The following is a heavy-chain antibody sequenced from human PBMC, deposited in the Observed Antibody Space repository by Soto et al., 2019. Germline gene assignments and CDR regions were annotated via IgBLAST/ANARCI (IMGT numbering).Heavy chain of an antibody. J-gene: IGHJ6*02. CDR3: ARDRGNRGEIDYYDSSGLETYGMDV. Sequence: QVQLMQSGAEVKKPGASVKVSCKASGYTFTSYGISWVRQAPGQGLEWMGWISAYNGNTNYAQKLQGRVTMTTDTSTSTAYMELRSLRSDDTAVYYCARDRGNRGEIDYYDSSGLETYGMDVWGQGTTVTVSS. V-gene: IGHV1-18*01. CDR2: ISAYNGNT. CDR1: GYTFTSYG. D-gene: IGHD3-22*01.